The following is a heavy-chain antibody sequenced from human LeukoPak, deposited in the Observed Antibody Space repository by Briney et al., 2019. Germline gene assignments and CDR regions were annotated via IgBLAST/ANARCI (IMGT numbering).Heavy chain of an antibody. CDR1: GFTFSSYA. Sequence: PGRSLRLSCAASGFTFSSYAMHWVRQAPGKGLEWVAVISYDGSNKYYADSVKGRFTISRDNSKNTLYLQMNSLRAEDTAVYYCARDPRDSTRSGYFQHWGQGTLVTVSS. CDR2: ISYDGSNK. CDR3: ARDPRDSTRSGYFQH. D-gene: IGHD3-22*01. V-gene: IGHV3-30*04. J-gene: IGHJ1*01.